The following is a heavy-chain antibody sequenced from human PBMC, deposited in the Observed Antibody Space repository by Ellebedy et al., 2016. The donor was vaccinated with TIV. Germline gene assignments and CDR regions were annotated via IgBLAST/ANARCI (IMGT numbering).Heavy chain of an antibody. CDR1: GMTFSSNA. D-gene: IGHD2-15*01. J-gene: IGHJ6*02. CDR3: AKGARDYSGGYYYYAMDV. V-gene: IGHV3-23*01. CDR2: ISASGGRT. Sequence: PGGSLRLSCAASGMTFSSNAMSWVRQAPGKGLEWVSVISASGGRTKYADSVKGRLTVSRDNSKNTLYLQMNSLRAEDTAVYYCAKGARDYSGGYYYYAMDVWGQGTTVTVSS.